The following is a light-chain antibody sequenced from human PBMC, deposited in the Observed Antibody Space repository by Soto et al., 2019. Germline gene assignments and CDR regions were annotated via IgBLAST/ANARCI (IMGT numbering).Light chain of an antibody. CDR1: QSVSSY. V-gene: IGKV3-11*01. CDR2: DAS. J-gene: IGKJ5*01. CDR3: QQYNNWPRIT. Sequence: EIVLTQSPATLSLSPGERATLSCRASQSVSSYLAWYQQKTGQAPRLLIYDASNRATGIPARFSGSGSGTDFTLTISSLEPEDFAVYYCQQYNNWPRITFGQGGRLEIK.